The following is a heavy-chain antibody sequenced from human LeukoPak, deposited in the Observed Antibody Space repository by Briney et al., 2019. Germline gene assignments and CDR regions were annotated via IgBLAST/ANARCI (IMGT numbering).Heavy chain of an antibody. CDR3: ARDRGYYYGSGSYSDY. J-gene: IGHJ4*02. D-gene: IGHD3-10*01. Sequence: GGSLRLSCAASGFTVSSNYMSWVRQAPGKGLEWVSVIYSGGSTYYADSVKGRFTISRDNSKNTLYLQMNSLRAEDTAVYYCARDRGYYYGSGSYSDYWGQGTLVTVSS. CDR2: IYSGGST. CDR1: GFTVSSNY. V-gene: IGHV3-66*01.